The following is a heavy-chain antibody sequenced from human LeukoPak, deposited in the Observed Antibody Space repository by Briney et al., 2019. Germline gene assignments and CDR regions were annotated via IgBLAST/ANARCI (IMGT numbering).Heavy chain of an antibody. V-gene: IGHV2-5*01. CDR1: GFSLTTSGVG. Sequence: SGPTLVKPTQTLTLTCTFSGFSLTTSGVGVGWIRQPPGKALEWLALIYWNDDQRYSPSLKSRLTITKDASKNQVVLAMTNMDPVETATYYCAHTSGWTQAGPFYIWGQGTMVTVSS. CDR2: IYWNDDQ. D-gene: IGHD6-19*01. J-gene: IGHJ3*02. CDR3: AHTSGWTQAGPFYI.